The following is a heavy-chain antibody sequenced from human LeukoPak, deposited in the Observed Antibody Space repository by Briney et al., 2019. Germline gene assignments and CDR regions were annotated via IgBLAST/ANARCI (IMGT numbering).Heavy chain of an antibody. CDR1: GYTLTELS. CDR2: FDPEDGET. D-gene: IGHD6-19*01. V-gene: IGHV1-24*01. Sequence: ASVKVSCKVSGYTLTELSMHWVRQAPGKGLEWMGGFDPEDGETIYAQKFQGRVTMTEDTSTDTAYMELSSLRSEDTAVYYCATVPQWLVRYGMDVWGQGTTVTVSS. J-gene: IGHJ6*02. CDR3: ATVPQWLVRYGMDV.